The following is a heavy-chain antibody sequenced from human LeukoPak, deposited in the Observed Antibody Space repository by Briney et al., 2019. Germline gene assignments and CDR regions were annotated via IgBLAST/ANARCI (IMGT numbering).Heavy chain of an antibody. V-gene: IGHV3-48*02. CDR3: ARVGREAYKNDY. CDR2: ISSGSGTI. D-gene: IGHD5-24*01. CDR1: GFSFSTYS. Sequence: PGGSLRLSCAASGFSFSTYSINWVRQAPGKGLEWVSYISSGSGTISYADSVKGRFTISRDNAKNSVYLQMNSVRDEDTALYYCARVGREAYKNDYWGQGTLVTVSS. J-gene: IGHJ4*02.